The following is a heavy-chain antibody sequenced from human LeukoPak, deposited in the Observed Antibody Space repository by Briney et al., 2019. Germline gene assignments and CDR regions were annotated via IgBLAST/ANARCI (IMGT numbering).Heavy chain of an antibody. CDR1: GFTFDDYA. D-gene: IGHD5-18*01. CDR3: AKEKLDTAMVTSFVVVTAPGWHFDL. Sequence: QPGGSLRLSCAASGFTFDDYAMHWVRQAPGKGLEWVSGISWNSGSIGYADSVKGRFTISRDNAKNSLYLQMNSLRAEDTALYYCAKEKLDTAMVTSFVVVTAPGWHFDLWGRGTLVTVSS. J-gene: IGHJ2*01. CDR2: ISWNSGSI. V-gene: IGHV3-9*01.